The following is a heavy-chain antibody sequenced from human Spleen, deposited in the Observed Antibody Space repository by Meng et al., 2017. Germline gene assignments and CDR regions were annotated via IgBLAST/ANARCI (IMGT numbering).Heavy chain of an antibody. CDR3: ARDEDISAAGKLFGDY. Sequence: QVQLVQSGAEVKKPGASVKVPCKPSGYNFHDYDRHWVRRAPGQGLEWMGRINPKSGDTHYAQKFQARVTMTGDTSISTAYMELSGLRSDDTAMYYCARDEDISAAGKLFGDYWGQGTLVTVSS. CDR1: GYNFHDYD. V-gene: IGHV1-2*06. J-gene: IGHJ4*02. D-gene: IGHD6-25*01. CDR2: INPKSGDT.